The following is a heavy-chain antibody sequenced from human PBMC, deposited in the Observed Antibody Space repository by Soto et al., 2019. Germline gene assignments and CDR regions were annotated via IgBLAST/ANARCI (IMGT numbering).Heavy chain of an antibody. J-gene: IGHJ3*02. Sequence: HPGGSLRLSCVASGFTFSSYGIHWVRQAPGKGLEWVAIIWYDGSNKYYAESVKGRFTISRDNSKNTLYLQMNSLGAEDTAVYYCARGLGYCSGGSCYVVGTDDAFDIWGQGTMVTVSS. CDR3: ARGLGYCSGGSCYVVGTDDAFDI. CDR2: IWYDGSNK. CDR1: GFTFSSYG. D-gene: IGHD2-15*01. V-gene: IGHV3-33*08.